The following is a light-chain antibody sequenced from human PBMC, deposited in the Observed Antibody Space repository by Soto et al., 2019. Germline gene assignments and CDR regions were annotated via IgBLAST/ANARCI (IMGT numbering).Light chain of an antibody. CDR1: QSISSGD. CDR2: GAS. Sequence: ENVLTQSPGTLSLSPGERATLSCRASQSISSGDVTWYQQQPGQAPRLLIYGASSRATGIPDRFSGSGSGTDFTLTISRLEPEDFATYYCQKYNSAPYTFGQGTKLEIK. CDR3: QKYNSAPYT. J-gene: IGKJ2*01. V-gene: IGKV3-20*01.